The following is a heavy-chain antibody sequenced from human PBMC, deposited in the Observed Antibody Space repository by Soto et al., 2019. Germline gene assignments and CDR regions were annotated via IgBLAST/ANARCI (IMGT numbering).Heavy chain of an antibody. CDR3: AKAGCSDTNCHFWALAN. CDR1: GFTFSSYA. CDR2: ISGSGGST. D-gene: IGHD7-27*01. J-gene: IGHJ1*01. V-gene: IGHV3-23*01. Sequence: GGSLRLSCAASGFTFSSYAMSWVRQAPGKGLEWVSAISGSGGSTYYADSVKGRFTISRDNAQRSVYLQIHDPRIEDTGHYFCAKAGCSDTNCHFWALANWGPGTLVTVSS.